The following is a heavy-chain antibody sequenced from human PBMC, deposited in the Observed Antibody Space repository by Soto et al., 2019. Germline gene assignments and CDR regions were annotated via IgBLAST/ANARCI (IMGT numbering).Heavy chain of an antibody. J-gene: IGHJ4*02. D-gene: IGHD2-21*02. V-gene: IGHV4-59*08. CDR3: ARRPAYCGGDCYSYYFDY. CDR1: DGSISSYY. CDR2: IYYSGST. Sequence: SETLSLTCTVSDGSISSYYWSWIRQPPGKGLEWIGYIYYSGSTYYNPSLKSRVTISVDTSKNQFSLKLSSVTAADTAVYYCARRPAYCGGDCYSYYFDYWGQGTLVTVSS.